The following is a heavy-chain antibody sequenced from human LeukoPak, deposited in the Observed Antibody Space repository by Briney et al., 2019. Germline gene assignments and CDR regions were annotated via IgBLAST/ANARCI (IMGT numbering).Heavy chain of an antibody. V-gene: IGHV1-24*01. CDR3: ATVKGGYYSAYYYMDV. CDR1: GYTLTELS. J-gene: IGHJ6*03. D-gene: IGHD3-3*01. CDR2: FDPEDGET. Sequence: ASVKVSCKVSGYTLTELSLHWVRQAPGKGLEWMGGFDPEDGETIYAQKFQGRVTMTEDTSTDTAYMELSSLRSEDTAVYYCATVKGGYYSAYYYMDVWGKGTTVTVSS.